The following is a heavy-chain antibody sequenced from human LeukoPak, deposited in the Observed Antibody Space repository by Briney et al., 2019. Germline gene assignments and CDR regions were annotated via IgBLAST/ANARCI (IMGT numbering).Heavy chain of an antibody. CDR3: ARGKGRVTDAFDI. J-gene: IGHJ3*02. Sequence: PGGSLRLSCAASGFTFSSNYMSWVRQAPGKGLEYVSAISSNGGSTYYANSVKGRFTISRDNSKNTLYLQMGSLRAEDMAVYYCARGKGRVTDAFDIWGQGTMVTVSS. CDR2: ISSNGGST. D-gene: IGHD4-11*01. CDR1: GFTFSSNY. V-gene: IGHV3-64*01.